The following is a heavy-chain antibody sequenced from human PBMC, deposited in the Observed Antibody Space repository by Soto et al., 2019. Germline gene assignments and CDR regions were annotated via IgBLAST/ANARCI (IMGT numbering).Heavy chain of an antibody. CDR2: IYYSGST. V-gene: IGHV4-59*01. D-gene: IGHD6-19*01. CDR1: GGSISSYY. Sequence: SETLSLTCTVSGGSISSYYWSWIRQPPGKGLEWIGYIYYSGSTNYNPSLKSRVTISVDTSKNQFSLKLSSVTAADTAVYYCARTVAGLDYFDYRGQGTLVTVSS. J-gene: IGHJ4*02. CDR3: ARTVAGLDYFDY.